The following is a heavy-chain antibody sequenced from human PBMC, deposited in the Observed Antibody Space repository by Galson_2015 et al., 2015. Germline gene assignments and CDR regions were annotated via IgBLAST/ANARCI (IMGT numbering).Heavy chain of an antibody. V-gene: IGHV1-18*04. Sequence: SVKVSCKAFGHTFTTSDYMHWVRQAPGQGLEWMGWISAYNGNTNYAQKLQGRVTMTTDTSTSTAYMELRSLRSDDTAVYYCASAPPQDTAMETGVWDDAFDIWGQGTMVTVSS. CDR3: ASAPPQDTAMETGVWDDAFDI. J-gene: IGHJ3*02. CDR1: GHTFTTSDY. CDR2: ISAYNGNT. D-gene: IGHD5-18*01.